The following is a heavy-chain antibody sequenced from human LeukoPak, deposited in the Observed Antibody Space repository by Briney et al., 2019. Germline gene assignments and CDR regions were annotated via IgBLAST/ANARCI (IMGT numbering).Heavy chain of an antibody. Sequence: GGSLRLSCAASGFPFRNAWMTWVRQAPGKGLEWVAVISYDGSNKYYADSVKGRFTISRDNSKNTLYLQMNSLRAEDTAVYYCAKDSAPYDSSGYCLDYWGQGTLVTVSS. CDR2: ISYDGSNK. CDR1: GFPFRNAW. V-gene: IGHV3-30*18. CDR3: AKDSAPYDSSGYCLDY. J-gene: IGHJ4*02. D-gene: IGHD3-22*01.